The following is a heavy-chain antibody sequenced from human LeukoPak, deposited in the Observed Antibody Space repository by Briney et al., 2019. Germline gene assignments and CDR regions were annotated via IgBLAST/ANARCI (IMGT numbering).Heavy chain of an antibody. D-gene: IGHD2-2*01. Sequence: SQTLSLTCTVSGGSISSGSYYWSWIRQPAGKGLEWIGRIYTSGSTNYNPSLKSRVTISVDTSKNQFFSKLSSVTAADTAVYFCARDRTFTSSPPFDYWGQGTLVTVSS. V-gene: IGHV4-61*02. J-gene: IGHJ4*02. CDR2: IYTSGST. CDR3: ARDRTFTSSPPFDY. CDR1: GGSISSGSYY.